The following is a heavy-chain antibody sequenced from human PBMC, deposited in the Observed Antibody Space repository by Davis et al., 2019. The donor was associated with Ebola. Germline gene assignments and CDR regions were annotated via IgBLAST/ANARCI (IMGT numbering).Heavy chain of an antibody. CDR2: IYNTGYR. CDR3: ARGEAAAVFSYNWFDP. CDR1: GFTFSSYW. J-gene: IGHJ5*02. D-gene: IGHD6-13*01. Sequence: ESLKISCAASGFTFSSYWMSWIRQRPGKGLEYIGYIYNTGYRYYNPSLESRVTLTLDTSKNQLSLKLRSVTAADTAIYYCARGEAAAVFSYNWFDPWGQGTLVTVSS. V-gene: IGHV4-59*12.